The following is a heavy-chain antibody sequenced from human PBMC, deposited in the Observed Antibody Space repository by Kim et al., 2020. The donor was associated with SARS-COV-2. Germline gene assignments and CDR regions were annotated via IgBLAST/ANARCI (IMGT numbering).Heavy chain of an antibody. CDR3: AVSINGFDLYFAH. CDR1: GASITNISLN. Sequence: ETLSLSCSVSGASITNISLNWAWLRQPPGKGLEYIGTIDDRRDTHYNPSLTSRATVSADSSKNEFSLRMHSVTAADTAVYYCAVSINGFDLYFAHWGQGISVAISS. V-gene: IGHV4-39*01. D-gene: IGHD5-12*01. J-gene: IGHJ4*02. CDR2: IDDRRDT.